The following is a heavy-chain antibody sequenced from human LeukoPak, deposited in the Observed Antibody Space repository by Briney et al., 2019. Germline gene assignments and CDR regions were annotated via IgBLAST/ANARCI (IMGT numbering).Heavy chain of an antibody. V-gene: IGHV4-59*12. Sequence: SETLSLTCTVSGGSISSYYWSWIRQPPGKGLEWIGYIHYSGSTNYNPSLKSRVTISVDTSKNQFSLKLSSVTAADTAVYYCARERRYNYFDYWGQGTLVTVSS. CDR1: GGSISSYY. CDR3: ARERRYNYFDY. CDR2: IHYSGST. J-gene: IGHJ4*02. D-gene: IGHD5-24*01.